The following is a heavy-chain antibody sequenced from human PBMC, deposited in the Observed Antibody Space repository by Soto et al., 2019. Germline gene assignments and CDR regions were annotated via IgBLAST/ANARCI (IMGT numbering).Heavy chain of an antibody. CDR2: IYHSGST. Sequence: QVQLQESGPGLVKPSGTLSLTCAVSSGSISSSNWWSWVRQPPGKGLEWIGEIYHSGSTNYNPSLKSRVTISVDKSKNQFSLKLSSVTAADTAVYYCARVHSVYCGSTSCYGYWFDPWGQGTLVTVSS. V-gene: IGHV4-4*02. D-gene: IGHD2-2*01. CDR1: SGSISSSNW. CDR3: ARVHSVYCGSTSCYGYWFDP. J-gene: IGHJ5*02.